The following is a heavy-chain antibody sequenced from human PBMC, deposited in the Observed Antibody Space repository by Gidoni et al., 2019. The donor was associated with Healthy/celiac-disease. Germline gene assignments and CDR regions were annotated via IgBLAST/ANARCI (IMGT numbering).Heavy chain of an antibody. J-gene: IGHJ3*02. CDR1: GYTFTSYG. CDR2: ISAYNGNT. D-gene: IGHD3-9*01. V-gene: IGHV1-18*01. Sequence: QVQLVQSGAEVKKPGASVKVSCKASGYTFTSYGISWVRQAPGQGLEWMGWISAYNGNTNYAQKLQGRVTMTTDTSTSTAYMELRSLRSDDTAVYYCARDLVRYFDWLSFPDAFDIWGQGTMVTVSS. CDR3: ARDLVRYFDWLSFPDAFDI.